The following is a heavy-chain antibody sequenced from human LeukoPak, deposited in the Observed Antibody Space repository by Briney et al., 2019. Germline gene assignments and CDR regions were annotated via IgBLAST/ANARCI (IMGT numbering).Heavy chain of an antibody. D-gene: IGHD6-19*01. CDR3: ATKQWLAPPPGS. CDR2: INTDGTVT. J-gene: IGHJ5*02. CDR1: GFTFSKYW. Sequence: AGGSLRLSCAASGFTFSKYWMLWVRQAPGKGLESVSRINTDGTVTTYADSVKGRSTVSRDNADNTMFLQMNSVRDEDTAVYYCATKQWLAPPPGSWGQGTPVTVSS. V-gene: IGHV3-74*01.